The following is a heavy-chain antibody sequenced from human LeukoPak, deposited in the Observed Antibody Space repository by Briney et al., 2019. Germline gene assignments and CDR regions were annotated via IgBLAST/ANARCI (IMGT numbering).Heavy chain of an antibody. CDR2: IYYSGST. J-gene: IGHJ5*02. CDR3: ARDSKRRDFLS. CDR1: GGSISSSSYY. Sequence: SETLSLTCTVSGGSISSSSYYWGWIRQPPGKGLEWIGSIYYSGSTYYNPSLKSRVTISVDTSKNQFSLKLSSVTAADTAVYYCARDSKRRDFLSWGQGTLVTVSP. V-gene: IGHV4-39*07. D-gene: IGHD3-3*01.